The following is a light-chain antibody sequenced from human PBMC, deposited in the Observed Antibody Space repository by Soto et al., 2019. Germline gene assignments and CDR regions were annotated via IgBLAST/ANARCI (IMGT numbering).Light chain of an antibody. CDR1: QAIRND. Sequence: AIQVTQSPPSLSASVGDSVTITCRASQAIRNDLAWYQQKPGKAPNLLIYAATHLQSGVPSRFSGSGSGTDFTLIISSLQTEDFATYYCLQDYSYPLTFGGGTKVDI. V-gene: IGKV1-6*01. J-gene: IGKJ4*01. CDR2: AAT. CDR3: LQDYSYPLT.